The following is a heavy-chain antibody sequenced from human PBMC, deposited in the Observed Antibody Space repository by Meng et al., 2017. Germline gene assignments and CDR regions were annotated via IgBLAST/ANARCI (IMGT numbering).Heavy chain of an antibody. Sequence: QVQLQQWGAGLLKPSETLSLTCAVYGGSFSGYYWSWIRQPPGKGLEWIGEINHSGSTNYNPSLKSRVTLSVDTSKNQFSLKLSSVTAADTAVYYCARVGSFLRDYWGQGTLVTVSS. CDR1: GGSFSGYY. CDR3: ARVGSFLRDY. J-gene: IGHJ4*02. CDR2: INHSGST. V-gene: IGHV4-34*01. D-gene: IGHD2/OR15-2a*01.